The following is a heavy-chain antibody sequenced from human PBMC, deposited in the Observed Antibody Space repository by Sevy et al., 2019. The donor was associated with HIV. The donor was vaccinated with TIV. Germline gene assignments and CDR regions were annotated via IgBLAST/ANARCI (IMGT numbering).Heavy chain of an antibody. J-gene: IGHJ6*02. D-gene: IGHD2-15*01. Sequence: ASVKVSCKASGYXXTSYDINWVRQATGQGLEWMGWMNPNSGNTGYXQKFQGRVTMTRNTSISTAYMELSSLRSEDTAVXYCARVWGYCSGGSCYYYYGMXXWGQGTTVTVSS. CDR1: GYXXTSYD. V-gene: IGHV1-8*01. CDR3: ARVWGYCSGGSCYYYYGMXX. CDR2: MNPNSGNT.